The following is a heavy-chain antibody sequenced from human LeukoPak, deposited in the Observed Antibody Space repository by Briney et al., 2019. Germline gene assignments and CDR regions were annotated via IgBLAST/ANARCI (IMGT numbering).Heavy chain of an antibody. CDR2: IRYDGSNK. J-gene: IGHJ4*02. CDR3: AKRRLRLGELPFDY. Sequence: GGSLRLSCAASGFTFSSYGMHWVRQAPGKGLEWVAFIRYDGSNKYYADSAKGRFTISRDNSKNTLYLQMNSLRAEDTAVYYCAKRRLRLGELPFDYWGQGTLVTVSS. V-gene: IGHV3-30*02. D-gene: IGHD3-16*01. CDR1: GFTFSSYG.